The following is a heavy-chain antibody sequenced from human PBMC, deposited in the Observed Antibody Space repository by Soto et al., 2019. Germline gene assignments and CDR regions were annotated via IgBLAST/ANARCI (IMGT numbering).Heavy chain of an antibody. J-gene: IGHJ6*02. V-gene: IGHV3-30-3*01. CDR2: ISYDGSNK. CDR1: GFTFSSYA. CDR3: ARDNSYYDFWSGSREGIFYGMDV. D-gene: IGHD3-3*01. Sequence: GGSLRLSCAASGFTFSSYAMHWVRQAPGKGLEWVAVISYDGSNKYYADSVKGRFTISRDNSKNTLYLQMNSLRAEDTAVYYCARDNSYYDFWSGSREGIFYGMDVWGQGTTVTVSS.